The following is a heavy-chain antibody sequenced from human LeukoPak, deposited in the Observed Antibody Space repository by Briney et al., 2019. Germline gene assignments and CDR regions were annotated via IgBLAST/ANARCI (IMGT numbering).Heavy chain of an antibody. V-gene: IGHV4-39*01. J-gene: IGHJ4*02. CDR1: GGSISSSSYY. CDR2: TYYSGST. Sequence: PSETLSLTCTVSGGSISSSSYYWGWIRQPPGKGLEWIGSTYYSGSTYYNPSLKSRVTISVDTSKNQFSLKLSSVTAADTAVYYCARFPYSYDYVWGSYRQGAYFDYWGQGTLVTVSS. D-gene: IGHD3-16*02. CDR3: ARFPYSYDYVWGSYRQGAYFDY.